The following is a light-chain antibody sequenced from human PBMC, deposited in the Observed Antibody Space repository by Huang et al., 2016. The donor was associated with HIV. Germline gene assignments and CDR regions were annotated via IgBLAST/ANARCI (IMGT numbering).Light chain of an antibody. Sequence: EIVLTQSPGTLSLSPGERTTLSCRASQSVSSSYLAWYQQKLGQAPRLLSYGASSRATGIPDRYMGSGSGTDFTLTISRLEPEDFAVYYCQQYGTSPWTFGQGTKVEIK. CDR2: GAS. V-gene: IGKV3-20*01. CDR1: QSVSSSY. J-gene: IGKJ1*01. CDR3: QQYGTSPWT.